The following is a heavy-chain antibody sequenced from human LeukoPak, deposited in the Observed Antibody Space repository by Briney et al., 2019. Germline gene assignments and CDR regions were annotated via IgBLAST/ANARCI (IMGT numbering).Heavy chain of an antibody. V-gene: IGHV3-21*01. D-gene: IGHD4-17*01. CDR1: GFTFSSYS. Sequence: GGCLRLSCAASGFTFSSYSMNWVRQAPGKGREWVTHICSSSSYIYYADSVKGRFTMSRDNAKNSLYLQMNSLRAEDTAVYYCARDGHGDYRSYYCGMDVWGLGTTVT. J-gene: IGHJ6*02. CDR2: ICSSSSYI. CDR3: ARDGHGDYRSYYCGMDV.